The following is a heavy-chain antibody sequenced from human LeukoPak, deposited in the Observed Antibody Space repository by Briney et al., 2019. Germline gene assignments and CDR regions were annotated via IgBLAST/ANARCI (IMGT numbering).Heavy chain of an antibody. Sequence: ASVTVSCKASGGTFSSYAISWVRQAPGQGLEWMGGIIPIFGTANYAQKFQGRVTITADKSTSTAYMEPSSLRSEDTAVYYCARPDSSSYLSYGMDVWGKGTTVTVSS. V-gene: IGHV1-69*06. CDR1: GGTFSSYA. J-gene: IGHJ6*04. CDR2: IIPIFGTA. D-gene: IGHD6-13*01. CDR3: ARPDSSSYLSYGMDV.